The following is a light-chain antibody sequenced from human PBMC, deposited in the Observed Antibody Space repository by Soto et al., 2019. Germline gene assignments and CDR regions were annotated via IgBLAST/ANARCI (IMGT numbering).Light chain of an antibody. CDR2: GAS. V-gene: IGKV3-20*01. J-gene: IGKJ4*01. CDR3: QQYGSSPLT. CDR1: QSVSSSY. Sequence: EIVLTQSPGTLSLSLGERATLSCRASQSVSSSYLAGYRQRPGQAPSLLIYGASSRATGIPDTFSGSGSGTDFTLPISRLEPEDFAVYYCQQYGSSPLTFGGGTKVEIK.